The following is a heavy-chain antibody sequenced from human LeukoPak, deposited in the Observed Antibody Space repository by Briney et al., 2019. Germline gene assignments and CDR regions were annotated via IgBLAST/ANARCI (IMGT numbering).Heavy chain of an antibody. CDR2: ISSSSSYI. J-gene: IGHJ4*02. CDR3: ARDNYYDSSGYFPIDY. Sequence: GGSLRLSCAASGFTFSSYSMNWVRQAPGKGLEWVSSISSSSSYIYYADSVKGRFTISRDNAKNSLYLQMNSLRAEDTAVYYRARDNYYDSSGYFPIDYWGQGTLVTVSS. V-gene: IGHV3-21*01. D-gene: IGHD3-22*01. CDR1: GFTFSSYS.